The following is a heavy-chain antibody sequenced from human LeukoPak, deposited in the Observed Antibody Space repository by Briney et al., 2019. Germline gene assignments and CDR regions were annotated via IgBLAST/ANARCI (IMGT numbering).Heavy chain of an antibody. J-gene: IGHJ6*03. Sequence: GGSLRLSCAASGFTFDDYGMSWVRQAPGKGLEWVSGINWNGGSTGYADSVKGRFTISRDNAKNSLYLQMNSLRAEDTALYYCARDPSRSSNHFHMDVWGKGTTVTVSS. V-gene: IGHV3-20*04. CDR2: INWNGGST. D-gene: IGHD1-26*01. CDR1: GFTFDDYG. CDR3: ARDPSRSSNHFHMDV.